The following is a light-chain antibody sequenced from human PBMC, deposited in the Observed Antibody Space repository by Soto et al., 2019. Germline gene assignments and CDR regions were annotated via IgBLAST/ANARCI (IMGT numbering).Light chain of an antibody. CDR1: SSDIGSHNL. CDR2: EGS. Sequence: QSALTQPASVSGSPGQSITISCTGTSSDIGSHNLVSWYQQHPGKAPKLMVYEGSKRPSGVSNRFSGSKSGNTASLTISGLQSEDEADDYCCSYAATSTPVVLGGGTKLTVL. J-gene: IGLJ2*01. CDR3: CSYAATSTPVV. V-gene: IGLV2-23*01.